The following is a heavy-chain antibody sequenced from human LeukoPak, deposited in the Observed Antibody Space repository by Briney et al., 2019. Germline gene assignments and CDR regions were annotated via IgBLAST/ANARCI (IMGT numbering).Heavy chain of an antibody. CDR3: ARGSTSSARSHFDY. J-gene: IGHJ4*02. Sequence: GGTLRLSCAASGFTVNTNYMNWVRQAPGKGLECVSAIYSGGSTYYADSVKGRFTISRDNSKNTLYLQMNSLRAVDTAVYYCARGSTSSARSHFDYWGLGTLVTVSS. D-gene: IGHD2-2*01. CDR2: IYSGGST. V-gene: IGHV3-53*01. CDR1: GFTVNTNY.